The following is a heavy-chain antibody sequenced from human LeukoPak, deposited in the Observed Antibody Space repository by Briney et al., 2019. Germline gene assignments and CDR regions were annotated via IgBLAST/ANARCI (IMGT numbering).Heavy chain of an antibody. CDR3: ARVPVNDITMIAG. CDR1: GGSINSYY. D-gene: IGHD3-22*01. V-gene: IGHV4-59*01. Sequence: PSETLSLTCSVSGGSINSYYWGWIRQPPGKGLEWIGYIYYSGSTNYNPSLKSRVTVSLDTSKIQFSLKLNSVTAADTAVYYCARVPVNDITMIAGWGQGTLVTVSS. J-gene: IGHJ4*02. CDR2: IYYSGST.